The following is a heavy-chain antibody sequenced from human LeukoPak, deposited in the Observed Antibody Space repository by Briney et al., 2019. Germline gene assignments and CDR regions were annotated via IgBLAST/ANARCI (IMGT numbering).Heavy chain of an antibody. CDR3: ARGDIDRLTYSSGWPYDY. V-gene: IGHV3-21*01. D-gene: IGHD6-19*01. CDR1: GFTFSSYS. Sequence: GGSLRLSCAASGFTFSSYSMNWVRQAAGKGLEWVSSISSSSSYIYYADSVKGRFTISRDNAKNSLYLQMNSLRAEDTAVYYCARGDIDRLTYSSGWPYDYWGQGTLVTVSS. J-gene: IGHJ4*02. CDR2: ISSSSSYI.